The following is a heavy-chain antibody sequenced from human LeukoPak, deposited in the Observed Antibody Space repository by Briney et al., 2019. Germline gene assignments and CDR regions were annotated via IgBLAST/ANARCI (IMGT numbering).Heavy chain of an antibody. V-gene: IGHV3-7*01. CDR1: GFTFSRYW. CDR2: IKEDGGEK. CDR3: ARDDYYSNAD. D-gene: IGHD3-22*01. Sequence: GGSLRLSCAASGFTFSRYWMSWVRQAPAKGLEWVANIKEDGGEKYYVDSVKGRFTISRDNTKNSLLLQMNSLRAEDTAIYYCARDDYYSNADWGQGTLVTVSS. J-gene: IGHJ4*02.